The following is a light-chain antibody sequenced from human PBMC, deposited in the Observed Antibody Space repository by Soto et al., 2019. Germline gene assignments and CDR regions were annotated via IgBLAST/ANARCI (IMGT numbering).Light chain of an antibody. CDR1: QGISNY. J-gene: IGKJ1*01. V-gene: IGKV1-27*01. Sequence: DIQMTQSQSSVSASVGDRVTITCWASQGISNYLAWYQQKPGKVPKLLIYAASTLQSGVPSRFSGSGSGTDFTLTISSLQPEDVATYYCQKYNSAPRTFGQGTKVDI. CDR3: QKYNSAPRT. CDR2: AAS.